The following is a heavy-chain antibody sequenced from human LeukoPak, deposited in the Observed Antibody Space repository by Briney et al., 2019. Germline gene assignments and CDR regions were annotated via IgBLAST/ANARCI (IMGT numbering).Heavy chain of an antibody. J-gene: IGHJ4*02. D-gene: IGHD6-13*01. CDR3: AREVDEAGTFDY. CDR1: GFTLSSYW. CDR2: INSDGSST. Sequence: GGSLRLSCAASGFTLSSYWMHWVRQAPGKGLVWVSRINSDGSSTSHAGSVKGRFTISRDNAKNTLYLQMNSLRAEDTAVYYCAREVDEAGTFDYWGQGTLVTVSS. V-gene: IGHV3-74*01.